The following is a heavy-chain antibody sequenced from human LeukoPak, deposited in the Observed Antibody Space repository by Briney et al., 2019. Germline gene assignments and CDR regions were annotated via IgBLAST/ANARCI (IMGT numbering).Heavy chain of an antibody. CDR1: GFTFSSYA. V-gene: IGHV3-23*01. J-gene: IGHJ5*02. CDR3: AKEASYCTNGVCYSRIFDT. CDR2: ISGSGGST. D-gene: IGHD2-8*01. Sequence: QSGGSLRLSCAASGFTFSSYAMSWVRQAPGKGLEWVSAISGSGGSTYYADSVKGRFTISRDNSKNTLYLQMNSLRAEYTAVYYCAKEASYCTNGVCYSRIFDTWGQGTRVTVSS.